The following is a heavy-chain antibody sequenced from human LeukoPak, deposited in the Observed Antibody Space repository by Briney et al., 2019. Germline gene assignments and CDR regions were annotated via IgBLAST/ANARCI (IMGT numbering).Heavy chain of an antibody. Sequence: PGGSLRLSCAASGFTFNSYSINWVRQAPGKGLEWVSFITGNSNYIYYADSVKGRFTISRDNAKNSLYLQMNSLRVEDTAVYYCARDRVSGSGSIDYWGQGTLVTVSS. J-gene: IGHJ4*02. CDR2: ITGNSNYI. V-gene: IGHV3-21*01. CDR3: ARDRVSGSGSIDY. D-gene: IGHD3-10*01. CDR1: GFTFNSYS.